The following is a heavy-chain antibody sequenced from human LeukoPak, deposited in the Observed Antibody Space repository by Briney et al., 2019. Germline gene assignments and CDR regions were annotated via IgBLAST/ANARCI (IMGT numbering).Heavy chain of an antibody. CDR1: GGSISSSTYH. CDR2: IYYTGIT. J-gene: IGHJ4*02. D-gene: IGHD1-26*01. V-gene: IGHV4-39*02. Sequence: SETLSLTCTVFGGSISSSTYHWGWTRQPPGKGLEWIGSIYYTGITYYNPSLKSRLTISVDTSRNYFSLKLTSVTAADTAVYYCARLRNGSPGDYWGQGTLVTVSS. CDR3: ARLRNGSPGDY.